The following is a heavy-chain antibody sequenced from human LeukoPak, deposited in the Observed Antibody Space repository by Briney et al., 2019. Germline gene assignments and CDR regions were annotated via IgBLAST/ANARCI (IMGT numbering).Heavy chain of an antibody. V-gene: IGHV4-38-2*01. CDR1: GYSISGAYY. Sequence: PSETLSLTCDVSGYSISGAYYWGWIRQPPGKGLEWIGSIYHSGSTYYNPSLKSRVTISVDTSKNQFSLKLSSVTAADTAVYYCARHPAGGTFIGYYMDVWGKGTTVTVSS. CDR3: ARHPAGGTFIGYYMDV. D-gene: IGHD6-13*01. CDR2: IYHSGST. J-gene: IGHJ6*03.